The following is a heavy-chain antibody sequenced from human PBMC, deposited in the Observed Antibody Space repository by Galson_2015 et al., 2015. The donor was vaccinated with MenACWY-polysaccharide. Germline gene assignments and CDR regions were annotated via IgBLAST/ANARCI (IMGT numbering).Heavy chain of an antibody. J-gene: IGHJ4*02. CDR2: MNPKSGYS. V-gene: IGHV1-8*01. Sequence: SVKVSCKASGYTFTNYDINWVRLAPGQGLEWMAWMNPKSGYSGYAQKFHGRVTLTKDTPISTAYLELSSLRSADTAMYYCARTNGDFDFWGQGTLITVSS. D-gene: IGHD4-17*01. CDR3: ARTNGDFDF. CDR1: GYTFTNYD.